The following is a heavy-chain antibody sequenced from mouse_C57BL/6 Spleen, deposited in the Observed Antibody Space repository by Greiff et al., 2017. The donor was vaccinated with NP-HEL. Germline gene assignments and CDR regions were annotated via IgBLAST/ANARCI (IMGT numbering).Heavy chain of an antibody. J-gene: IGHJ3*01. Sequence: DVMLVESGGGLVKPGGSLKLSCAASGFTFSSYAMSWVRQTPEKRLEWVATISDGGSYTYYPDNVKGRFTISRDNAKNNLYLQMSHLKSEDTAMYYCARAYYSNSWFAYWGQGTLVTVSA. CDR3: ARAYYSNSWFAY. V-gene: IGHV5-4*03. D-gene: IGHD2-5*01. CDR2: ISDGGSYT. CDR1: GFTFSSYA.